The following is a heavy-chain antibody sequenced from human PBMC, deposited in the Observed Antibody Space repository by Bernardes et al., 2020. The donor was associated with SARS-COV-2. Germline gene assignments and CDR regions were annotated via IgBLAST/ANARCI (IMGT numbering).Heavy chain of an antibody. CDR1: GYSLTSYW. CDR3: ARQLPTYDFWSGYYPDY. CDR2: IDPSDSYT. Sequence: GEALNLSCKGSGYSLTSYWISWVRQMPGTGLEWMGRIDPSDSYTNYSPSFQGHVTISADKSISTAYLQWSSLKASDTAMYYCARQLPTYDFWSGYYPDYWGQGTLVTGSS. V-gene: IGHV5-10-1*01. J-gene: IGHJ4*02. D-gene: IGHD3-3*01.